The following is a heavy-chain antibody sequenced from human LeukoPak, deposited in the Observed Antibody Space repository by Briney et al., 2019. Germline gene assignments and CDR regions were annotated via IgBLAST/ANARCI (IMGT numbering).Heavy chain of an antibody. V-gene: IGHV1-2*02. J-gene: IGHJ5*02. CDR1: GYTFTGYY. CDR2: INPNSGGT. Sequence: ASVKVSCKASGYTFTGYYMHWVRQAPGQGLEWMGWINPNSGGTNYAQKFQGRVTMTRDTSISTAYMELSRLRSDDTAVYYCAREHPLYYDILTGSSNWFDPWGQGTLVTVPS. CDR3: AREHPLYYDILTGSSNWFDP. D-gene: IGHD3-9*01.